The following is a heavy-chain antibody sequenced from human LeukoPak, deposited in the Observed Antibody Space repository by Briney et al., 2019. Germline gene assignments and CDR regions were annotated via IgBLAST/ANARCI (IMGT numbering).Heavy chain of an antibody. CDR1: GFTFGNYG. CDR3: ARDDYGAFDI. D-gene: IGHD4-17*01. V-gene: IGHV3-74*01. J-gene: IGHJ3*02. CDR2: INSDGSSA. Sequence: GGSLRLSCAASGFTFGNYGMTWVRQAPGKGLEWVSRINSDGSSASYADSVKGRFTISRDNAKNTLNLQMNSLRAEDTAVYYCARDDYGAFDIWGQGTMVTVSS.